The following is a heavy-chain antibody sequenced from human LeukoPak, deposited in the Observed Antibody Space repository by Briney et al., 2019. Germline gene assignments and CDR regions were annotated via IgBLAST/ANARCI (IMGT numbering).Heavy chain of an antibody. D-gene: IGHD6-13*01. CDR3: ARGSSWSFDY. V-gene: IGHV3-7*04. Sequence: GGSLRLSCVASGFTFSSYAMSWVRQAPGKGLEWVANIKQDGSEKYYVDSVKGRFTISRDNAKNSLYLQMNSLRVEDTAVYYCARGSSWSFDYWGQGTLVTVSS. CDR2: IKQDGSEK. J-gene: IGHJ4*02. CDR1: GFTFSSYA.